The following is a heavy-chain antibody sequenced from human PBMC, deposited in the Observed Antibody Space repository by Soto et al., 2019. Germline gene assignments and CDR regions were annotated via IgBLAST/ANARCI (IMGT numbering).Heavy chain of an antibody. CDR3: ARYNSYAIDY. Sequence: ETLSLTCTDSGTSISSYYWSWIRQPPGKGLEWIANIHYSGTTNYNPSLARRVTLSVDTSKNQFYLKMTSVTAADRARYFCARYNSYAIDYWGRGTLVTVSS. CDR2: IHYSGTT. V-gene: IGHV4-59*01. J-gene: IGHJ4*02. D-gene: IGHD2-8*01. CDR1: GTSISSYY.